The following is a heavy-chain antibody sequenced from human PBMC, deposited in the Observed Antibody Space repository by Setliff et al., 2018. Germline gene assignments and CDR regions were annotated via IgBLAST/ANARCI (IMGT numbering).Heavy chain of an antibody. J-gene: IGHJ4*02. V-gene: IGHV3-7*03. Sequence: TGGSLRLSCVGSGFTFSDYWMSWVRQAPGKGLEWVAIIKQDGSETVYADSVKGRLTISRDNAKNSLYLQINRLKADDTAIYYCARVSQCGSTSSCFIDYWGQGTLVTVSS. CDR3: ARVSQCGSTSSCFIDY. CDR2: IKQDGSET. CDR1: GFTFSDYW. D-gene: IGHD2-2*01.